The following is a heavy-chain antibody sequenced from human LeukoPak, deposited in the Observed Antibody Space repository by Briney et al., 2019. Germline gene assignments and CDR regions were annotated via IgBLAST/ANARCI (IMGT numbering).Heavy chain of an antibody. CDR3: ARGQDYGDYDNAFDI. CDR1: GYTFTSYG. D-gene: IGHD4-17*01. CDR2: ISAYNGNT. Sequence: ASVKVSCKASGYTFTSYGISWVRQAPGQGLEWMGWISAYNGNTNYAQKLQGRVTMTTDTSPSTAYMELRSLRSDDTAVYYCARGQDYGDYDNAFDIWGQGTMVTVSS. J-gene: IGHJ3*02. V-gene: IGHV1-18*01.